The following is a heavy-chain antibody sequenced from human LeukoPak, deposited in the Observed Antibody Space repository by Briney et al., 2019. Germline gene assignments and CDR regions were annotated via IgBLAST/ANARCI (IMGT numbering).Heavy chain of an antibody. CDR1: GFTFSSYA. Sequence: PGGSLRLSCAASGFTFSSYAMSLVRQAPGKGLEWVSAISGSGGSTYYADSVKGRFTISRDNSRNTLYLQMNSLRAEDTAVYYCAKDIGYYYDSSGTFDYWGQGTLVTVSS. J-gene: IGHJ4*02. CDR3: AKDIGYYYDSSGTFDY. CDR2: ISGSGGST. V-gene: IGHV3-23*01. D-gene: IGHD3-22*01.